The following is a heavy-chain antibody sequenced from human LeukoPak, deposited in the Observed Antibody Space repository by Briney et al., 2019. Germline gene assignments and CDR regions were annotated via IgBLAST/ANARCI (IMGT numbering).Heavy chain of an antibody. D-gene: IGHD6-13*01. CDR1: GFTFSSYS. J-gene: IGHJ4*02. CDR2: ISSSRSYI. V-gene: IGHV3-21*01. Sequence: GGSLRLSCAASGFTFSSYSMNWVRQAPGKGLEWVSFISSSRSYIYYADSVKGRFTISRDNAKNPLYLQMNSLRAEDTAVYYCARFIAAPCYFDYWGRGTLATVSS. CDR3: ARFIAAPCYFDY.